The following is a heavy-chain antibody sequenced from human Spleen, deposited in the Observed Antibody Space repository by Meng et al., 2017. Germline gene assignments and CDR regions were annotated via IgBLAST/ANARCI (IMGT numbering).Heavy chain of an antibody. Sequence: GESLKISCAASGFTFSSYAMHWVRQAPGKGLEWVAVISYDGGNKYYADSVKGRFTISRDNSKNTLFLQMNSLRAEDAAVYYCASGMGYDSSGYYYGVFDIWGQGTMVTVAS. CDR2: ISYDGGNK. CDR3: ASGMGYDSSGYYYGVFDI. CDR1: GFTFSSYA. D-gene: IGHD3-22*01. V-gene: IGHV3-30*01. J-gene: IGHJ3*02.